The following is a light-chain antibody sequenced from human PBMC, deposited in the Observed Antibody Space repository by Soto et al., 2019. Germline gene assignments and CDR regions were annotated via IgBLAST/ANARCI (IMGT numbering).Light chain of an antibody. CDR3: QQYGTSPQS. CDR2: GAS. Sequence: EIVLTQSPGTLSLSPGERATLSCRASQSLNSNYLAWYRQQPGRAPSLLIYGASSRATGIPDRFSGSGSGTDFTLTISRLEPEDFAVYYCQQYGTSPQSFGQGTKLEIK. J-gene: IGKJ2*01. CDR1: QSLNSNY. V-gene: IGKV3-20*01.